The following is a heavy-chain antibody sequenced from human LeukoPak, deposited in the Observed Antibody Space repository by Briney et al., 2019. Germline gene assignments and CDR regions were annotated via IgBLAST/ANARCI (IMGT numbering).Heavy chain of an antibody. CDR1: GFTFSSYA. Sequence: GGSLRLSCAASGFTFSSYAMTWVRQAPGEGLEWVSTISGSGATTYYADSVKGRFTVSRDSSKNTLFLQMDSLRAEDTAVYCCAKETRSSGSYGASHYWGQGTLVTVSS. V-gene: IGHV3-23*01. J-gene: IGHJ4*02. D-gene: IGHD3-10*01. CDR2: ISGSGATT. CDR3: AKETRSSGSYGASHY.